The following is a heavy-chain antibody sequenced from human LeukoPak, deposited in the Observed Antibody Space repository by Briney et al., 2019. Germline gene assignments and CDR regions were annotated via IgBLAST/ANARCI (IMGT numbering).Heavy chain of an antibody. Sequence: GGSLRLSCAASGFTFSSYAMTWVRQAPGKGLEWVSAISGSDGSTYYADSVKGRFTISRDNSKNTLYLQMNSLRAEDTAVYYCAKESASSYDLDHMDVWGKGTTVTVSS. CDR1: GFTFSSYA. D-gene: IGHD3-3*01. CDR2: ISGSDGST. CDR3: AKESASSYDLDHMDV. V-gene: IGHV3-23*01. J-gene: IGHJ6*03.